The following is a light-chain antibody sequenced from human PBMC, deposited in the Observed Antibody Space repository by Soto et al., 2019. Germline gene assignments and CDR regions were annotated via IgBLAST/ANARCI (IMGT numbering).Light chain of an antibody. J-gene: IGLJ2*01. CDR1: SSDVGSYNL. CDR3: CSHAGSSTFPV. CDR2: EGS. V-gene: IGLV2-23*03. Sequence: QSALTQPASVSGSPGQSITISCTGTSSDVGSYNLVSWYQQHPGKAPKLMIYEGSKRPSGVSNRCSGSKSGNTASLTISGLQAEDEADYYCCSHAGSSTFPVFGGGTKVTVL.